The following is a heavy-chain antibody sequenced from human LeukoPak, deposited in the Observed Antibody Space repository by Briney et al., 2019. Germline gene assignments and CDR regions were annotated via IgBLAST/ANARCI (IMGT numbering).Heavy chain of an antibody. CDR1: GFTFSSYS. CDR2: ISSSSSYI. CDR3: ASTVAGRWFDP. D-gene: IGHD6-19*01. Sequence: GGSLRLSCAASGFTFSSYSMNWVRQAPGKGREWVSSISSSSSYIYYADSVKGRFTISRDNAKNSLYLQMNSLRAEDTAVYYCASTVAGRWFDPWGQGTLVTVSS. V-gene: IGHV3-21*01. J-gene: IGHJ5*02.